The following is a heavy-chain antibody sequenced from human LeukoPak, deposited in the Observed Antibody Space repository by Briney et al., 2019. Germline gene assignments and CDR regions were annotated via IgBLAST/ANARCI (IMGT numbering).Heavy chain of an antibody. CDR3: ARQSGPYCSSWFDY. V-gene: IGHV4-59*05. CDR2: IFYSGST. D-gene: IGHD6-13*01. J-gene: IGHJ4*02. Sequence: SSETLSLTCTVSGGSISSYYWSWIRQPPGKGLEWIGSIFYSGSTCYKPSLKSRVSISVDTSKNQFSLKLSSVTAADTAVYYCARQSGPYCSSWFDYWGQGALVTVSS. CDR1: GGSISSYY.